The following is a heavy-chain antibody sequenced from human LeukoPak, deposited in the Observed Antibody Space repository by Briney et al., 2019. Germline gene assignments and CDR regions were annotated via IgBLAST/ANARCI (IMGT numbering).Heavy chain of an antibody. J-gene: IGHJ6*02. Sequence: PGRSLRLSCAASGFTFSSYAMHWVRQAPGKGLEWVAVISYDGSNKYYAHSVKGRFTISRDNSKNTLFVQVNSLRAEDTAVYYCAKDTMVRGTGHYGMDVWGQGTTVTVSS. CDR2: ISYDGSNK. CDR3: AKDTMVRGTGHYGMDV. CDR1: GFTFSSYA. V-gene: IGHV3-30*18. D-gene: IGHD3-10*01.